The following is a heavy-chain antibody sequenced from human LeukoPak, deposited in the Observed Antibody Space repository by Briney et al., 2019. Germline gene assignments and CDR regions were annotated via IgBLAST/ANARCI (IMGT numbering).Heavy chain of an antibody. Sequence: GGSLSLSCAASGFTFSSYWMHWVRQAPGKGLVWVSRINSDGSSTSYADSVKGRFTISRDNAKNTLYLQMYSLRAEDTAVYYCAKGISPMISLLYFDYWGQGTLVTVSS. V-gene: IGHV3-74*01. J-gene: IGHJ4*02. D-gene: IGHD3-22*01. CDR1: GFTFSSYW. CDR2: INSDGSST. CDR3: AKGISPMISLLYFDY.